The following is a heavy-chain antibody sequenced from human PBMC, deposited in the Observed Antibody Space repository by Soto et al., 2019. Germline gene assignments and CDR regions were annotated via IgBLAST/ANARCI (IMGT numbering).Heavy chain of an antibody. CDR3: ARDYSYYGMDV. J-gene: IGHJ6*02. CDR1: GGSISSGGYS. V-gene: IGHV4-30-2*01. Sequence: QLQLQESGSGLVKPSQTLSLTCAVSGGSISSGGYSWSWIRQPPGKGLEWIGYIYHSGSTYYNPSLKRRVTISVDRAKNQFSLKLSSVTAADTAVYYGARDYSYYGMDVWGQGTTVTVSS. CDR2: IYHSGST.